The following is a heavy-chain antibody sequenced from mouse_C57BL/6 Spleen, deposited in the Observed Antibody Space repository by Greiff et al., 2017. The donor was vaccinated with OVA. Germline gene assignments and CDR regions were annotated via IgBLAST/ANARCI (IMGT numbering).Heavy chain of an antibody. V-gene: IGHV1-42*01. CDR3: ARGPIKSYYAMDY. CDR2: INPSTGGT. Sequence: EVQLQESGPELVKPGASVKISCKASGYSFTGYYMNWVKQSPEKSLEWIGEINPSTGGTTYNQKFKAKATLTVDKSSSTAYMQLKSLTSEDSAVYYCARGPIKSYYAMDYWGQGTSVTVSS. J-gene: IGHJ4*01. CDR1: GYSFTGYY.